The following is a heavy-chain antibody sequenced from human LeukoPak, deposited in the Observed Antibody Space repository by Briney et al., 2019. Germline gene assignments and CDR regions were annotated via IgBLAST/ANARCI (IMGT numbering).Heavy chain of an antibody. CDR1: GFTFSSYA. V-gene: IGHV3-23*01. CDR2: ISGRGGST. D-gene: IGHD4-23*01. J-gene: IGHJ4*02. Sequence: GGSLRLSCAASGFTFSSYAMSWVRQAPGKGLEWVSAISGRGGSTYYADSVKGRFSISRDNSKNTLCLQMNSLRAEDTAVYYCAKETTVVTPGYWGQGTLVTVSS. CDR3: AKETTVVTPGY.